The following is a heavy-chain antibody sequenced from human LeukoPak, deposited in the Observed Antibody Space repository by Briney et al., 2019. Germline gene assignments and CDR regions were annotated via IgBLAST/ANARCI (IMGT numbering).Heavy chain of an antibody. J-gene: IGHJ4*02. Sequence: GRSLRLSCAASGFIFDDLAMHWVRQVPGKGLEWVSGINSNNGIIGYADSVKGRFSISRDNAKDSLYLQMNSLRPEDTALYYCTKDFYRDFYDSVDYYFHYWGQGTLVTVSS. CDR1: GFIFDDLA. D-gene: IGHD3-22*01. CDR2: INSNNGII. CDR3: TKDFYRDFYDSVDYYFHY. V-gene: IGHV3-9*01.